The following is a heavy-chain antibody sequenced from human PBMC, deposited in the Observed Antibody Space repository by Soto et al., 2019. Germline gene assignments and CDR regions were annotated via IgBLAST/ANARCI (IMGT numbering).Heavy chain of an antibody. Sequence: GGSLRLSCEASGLNFTKHPMIWVRQGPGKGLEWVAAISGRTGDTAYADSVRGRFTLSRDSSTYTMFLQMNSLRDEDTAVYYCGVQYDYWGQGPLVTVYS. J-gene: IGHJ4*02. V-gene: IGHV3-23*01. CDR3: GVQYDY. CDR1: GLNFTKHP. CDR2: ISGRTGDT.